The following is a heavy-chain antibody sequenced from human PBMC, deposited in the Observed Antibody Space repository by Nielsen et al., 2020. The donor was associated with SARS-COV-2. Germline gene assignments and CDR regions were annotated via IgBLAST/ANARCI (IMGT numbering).Heavy chain of an antibody. J-gene: IGHJ4*02. Sequence: SGPTLVKPTQTLTLTCTFSGFSLSTSGMCVSWIRQPPGKALEWLARIDWDDDKRYSPSLKSRLTITKDTSKNQVVLTMTNMDPVDTVTYYCAHRPDDSSGYYQYYFDYWGQGTLVTVSS. CDR1: GFSLSTSGMC. D-gene: IGHD3-22*01. V-gene: IGHV2-5*08. CDR3: AHRPDDSSGYYQYYFDY. CDR2: IDWDDDK.